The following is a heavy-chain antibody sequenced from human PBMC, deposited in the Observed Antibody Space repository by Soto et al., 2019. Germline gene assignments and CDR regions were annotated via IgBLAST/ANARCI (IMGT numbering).Heavy chain of an antibody. CDR3: ARGSSGYGLMWFGEFLSSFDY. CDR2: IKEDGSEK. CDR1: GFTFSHHW. V-gene: IGHV3-7*01. D-gene: IGHD3-10*01. J-gene: IGHJ4*02. Sequence: EVQLVDSGGGLVQPGGSLRLSCAASGFTFSHHWMNWVRQAPGKGLEWVANIKEDGSEKFYVDSVKGRFTISRDNGKNSLYLQMNSLTADDTAVYYCARGSSGYGLMWFGEFLSSFDYWAQGTLVTVSS.